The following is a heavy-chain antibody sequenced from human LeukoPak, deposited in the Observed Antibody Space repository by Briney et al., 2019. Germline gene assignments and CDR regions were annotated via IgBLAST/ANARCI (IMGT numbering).Heavy chain of an antibody. J-gene: IGHJ4*02. V-gene: IGHV3-30*04. CDR1: GFTFSTYV. CDR2: MSFDGKNT. CDR3: AREGFYGSGSSPTFYFDY. Sequence: SGGSLRLSCAASGFTFSTYVIHWVRQAPGKGLDWVAVMSFDGKNTYYAGSVKGRFTVSRDNSKNTLYLQMNSLRPEDTAVYYCAREGFYGSGSSPTFYFDYWGQGTLVTVSS. D-gene: IGHD3-10*01.